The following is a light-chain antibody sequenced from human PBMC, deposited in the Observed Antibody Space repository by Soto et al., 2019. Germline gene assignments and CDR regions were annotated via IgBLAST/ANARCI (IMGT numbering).Light chain of an antibody. Sequence: QSVLTQPASVSGSPGQSITISCTGTSSDIGGYNYVSWYQQHPGNAPKLIIYDVTNWPSGVSNRFSGSKSGDTASLTISGLLAEDEADYYCSSYTSSTTLSIFGGGTKLTVL. CDR2: DVT. CDR1: SSDIGGYNY. CDR3: SSYTSSTTLSI. J-gene: IGLJ2*01. V-gene: IGLV2-14*01.